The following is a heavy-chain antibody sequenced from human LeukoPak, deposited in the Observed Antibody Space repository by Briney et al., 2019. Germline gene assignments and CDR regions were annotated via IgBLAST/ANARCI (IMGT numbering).Heavy chain of an antibody. V-gene: IGHV3-66*01. J-gene: IGHJ3*02. CDR3: ARGDHLLLWDAFDI. D-gene: IGHD3-10*01. CDR2: IYSGVST. Sequence: GGSLRLSCAASGFTVSSNYMSWVRQAPGKGLEWVSVIYSGVSTYYADSVKGRFTISRDNSKNTLYLQMNSLRAEDTAVYYCARGDHLLLWDAFDIWGQGTMVTVSS. CDR1: GFTVSSNY.